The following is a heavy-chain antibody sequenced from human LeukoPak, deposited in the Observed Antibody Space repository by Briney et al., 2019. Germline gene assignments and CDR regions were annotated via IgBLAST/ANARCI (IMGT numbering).Heavy chain of an antibody. D-gene: IGHD3-22*01. Sequence: GGSLRLSCAASGVTFSKAWWSWVRQATGKGLEWLGRLKSNADGGTTDYAAPVQGSITISRDDSQHTLYLHLDSLKAEATAVYYCSTYRWQYDTSGYDYWGPGTLVAVSS. V-gene: IGHV3-15*01. CDR2: LKSNADGGTT. J-gene: IGHJ4*02. CDR1: GVTFSKAW. CDR3: STYRWQYDTSGYDY.